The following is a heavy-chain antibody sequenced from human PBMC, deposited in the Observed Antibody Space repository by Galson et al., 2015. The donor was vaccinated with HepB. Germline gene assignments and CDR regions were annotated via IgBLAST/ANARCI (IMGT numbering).Heavy chain of an antibody. J-gene: IGHJ4*01. D-gene: IGHD5-18*01. Sequence: TLSLTCTVSGGSISSSSYYWGWIRQPPGKGLKWIGSIYYSGSTYYNPSLKSRVTISVDTSKNQFSLKLSSVTAADTAVYYCARHQELSDSTWIQLWSPFDYWGQGTLVTVSS. CDR1: GGSISSSSYY. CDR3: ARHQELSDSTWIQLWSPFDY. V-gene: IGHV4-39*01. CDR2: IYYSGST.